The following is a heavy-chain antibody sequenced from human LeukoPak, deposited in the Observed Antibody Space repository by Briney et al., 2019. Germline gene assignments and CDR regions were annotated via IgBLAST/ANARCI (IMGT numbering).Heavy chain of an antibody. Sequence: GGSLRLSCAASGFTFSSYWMHWVRQAPGKGLVWVSRINNDGSSTSYADSVKGRFTISRDNAKITLYLQMNSLRAEDTAVYYCAGDFDYWGQGTLVTVSS. CDR2: INNDGSST. V-gene: IGHV3-74*01. CDR3: AGDFDY. CDR1: GFTFSSYW. J-gene: IGHJ4*02.